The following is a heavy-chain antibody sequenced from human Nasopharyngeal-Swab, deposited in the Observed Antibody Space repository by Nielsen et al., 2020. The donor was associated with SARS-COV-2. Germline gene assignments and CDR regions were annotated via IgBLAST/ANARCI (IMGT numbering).Heavy chain of an antibody. Sequence: SETLSLACTVTGDSVRSYYWAWIRQPPGKRLEWIGSTNYNPSLTSRVTISVDTSKNQVSLRLTSVTAADTAIYYCARRGRIPVYGTSDDFYYYLDVWGKGTRVTVSS. D-gene: IGHD6-19*01. J-gene: IGHJ6*03. CDR2: T. CDR1: GDSVRSYY. CDR3: ARRGRIPVYGTSDDFYYYLDV. V-gene: IGHV4-59*08.